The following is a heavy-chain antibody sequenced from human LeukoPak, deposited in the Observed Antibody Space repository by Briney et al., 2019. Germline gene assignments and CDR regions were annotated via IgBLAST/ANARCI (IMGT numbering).Heavy chain of an antibody. Sequence: GASVKVSCKASGYTFTSYGISWVRQAPGQGLEWMGWISAYNGNTNYAQKLQGRVTMTTDTSTSTAYMELSSLRSEDTAVYYCARALYYGGNSEVYFDYWGQGTLVTVSS. CDR2: ISAYNGNT. CDR3: ARALYYGGNSEVYFDY. J-gene: IGHJ4*02. D-gene: IGHD4-23*01. V-gene: IGHV1-18*01. CDR1: GYTFTSYG.